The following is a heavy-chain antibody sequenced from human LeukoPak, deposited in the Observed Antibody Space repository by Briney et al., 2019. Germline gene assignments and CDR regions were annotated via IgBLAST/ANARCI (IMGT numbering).Heavy chain of an antibody. Sequence: SEKVSCKASGGTFSSYAISWVRQAPGPPLEWMGVIIPIFGTANYAQKFQGRVTITADKSPSTAYMELRSLRSEDTAVYYCAGGIVVVVAATPSGAYYYGMDVWGKGTTVTVSS. D-gene: IGHD2-15*01. J-gene: IGHJ6*04. CDR1: GGTFSSYA. V-gene: IGHV1-69*06. CDR3: AGGIVVVVAATPSGAYYYGMDV. CDR2: IIPIFGTA.